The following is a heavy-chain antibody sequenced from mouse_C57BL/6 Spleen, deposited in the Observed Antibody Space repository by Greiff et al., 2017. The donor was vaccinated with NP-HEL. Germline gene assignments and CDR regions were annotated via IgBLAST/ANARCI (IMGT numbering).Heavy chain of an antibody. V-gene: IGHV1-80*01. D-gene: IGHD2-4*01. CDR1: GYAFSSYW. CDR2: IYPGDGDT. Sequence: QVQLKESGAELVKPGASVKISCKASGYAFSSYWMNWVKQRPGKGLEWIGQIYPGDGDTNYNGKFKGKATLTADKSSSTAYMQLSSLTSEDSAVYFCARSEEITDAMDYWGQGTSVTVSS. J-gene: IGHJ4*01. CDR3: ARSEEITDAMDY.